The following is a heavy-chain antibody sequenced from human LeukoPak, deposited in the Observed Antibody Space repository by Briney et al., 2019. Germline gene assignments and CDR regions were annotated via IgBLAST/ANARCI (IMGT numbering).Heavy chain of an antibody. J-gene: IGHJ3*02. D-gene: IGHD3-22*01. Sequence: TSETLFLTCAVYGGSFSGYYWSWIRQPPGKGLEWIGEINHSGSTNYNPSLKSRVTISVDTSKNQFSLKLSSVTAADTAVYYCARVAYDSSGYYYPTGAFDIWGQGTMVTVSS. CDR3: ARVAYDSSGYYYPTGAFDI. V-gene: IGHV4-34*01. CDR1: GGSFSGYY. CDR2: INHSGST.